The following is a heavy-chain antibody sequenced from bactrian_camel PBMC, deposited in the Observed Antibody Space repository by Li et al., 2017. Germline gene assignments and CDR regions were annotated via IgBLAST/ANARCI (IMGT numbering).Heavy chain of an antibody. Sequence: HVQLVESGGGSVQAGGTLTLSCAASGLRYSRNCMAWFRQAPGEERKAVASLDSDGTTSYADSVKGRFTISKDNAKSALDLQMNDLSPADTGKYYCAASILEGDVRCSTPTWRGYFNHFAYWAGGPRSPSP. D-gene: IGHD3*01. J-gene: IGHJ4*01. CDR2: LDSDGTTS. CDR1: GLRYSRNC. V-gene: IGHV3S1*01.